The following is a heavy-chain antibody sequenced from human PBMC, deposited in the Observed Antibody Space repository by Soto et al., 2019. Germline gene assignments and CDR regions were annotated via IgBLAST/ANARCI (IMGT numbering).Heavy chain of an antibody. CDR2: IHYTGGT. J-gene: IGHJ4*02. D-gene: IGHD6-6*01. Sequence: QVQLQESGPGLVKPSETLSLTCRVSGGSIRSYFWSWIRQPPGKGLEWIGNIHYTGGTKYNPSLESRVTISVDTPTNHFSLKLSSLTAADTAVYYCASESSSAFFDYWGQGALVTVSS. CDR1: GGSIRSYF. V-gene: IGHV4-59*01. CDR3: ASESSSAFFDY.